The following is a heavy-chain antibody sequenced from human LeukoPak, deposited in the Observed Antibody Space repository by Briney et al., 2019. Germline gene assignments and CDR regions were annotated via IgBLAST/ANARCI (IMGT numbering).Heavy chain of an antibody. CDR2: INPSVGST. J-gene: IGHJ4*02. CDR1: GYTFTSYY. Sequence: GASVKVSCEASGYTFTSYYMHWVRQAPGQGLEWMGIINPSVGSTSYAQKFQGRVTMTSDTSTSTVYMELSSLRSEDTAVYYCARGYSYGPRGDYWGQGTLVTVSS. D-gene: IGHD5-18*01. V-gene: IGHV1-46*01. CDR3: ARGYSYGPRGDY.